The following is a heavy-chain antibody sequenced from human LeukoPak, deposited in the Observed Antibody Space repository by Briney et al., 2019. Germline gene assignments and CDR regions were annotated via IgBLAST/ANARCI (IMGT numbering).Heavy chain of an antibody. V-gene: IGHV3-21*04. D-gene: IGHD6-19*01. CDR3: ARGPRKAVADAFDI. Sequence: GGSLRLSCAASGFTFSDYSMNWVRQAPGKGLEWVSSISDDSNYIYYADSVKGRFTISRDNSKNTLYLQMNSLRAEDTAVYYCARGPRKAVADAFDIWGQGTMVTVSS. J-gene: IGHJ3*02. CDR2: ISDDSNYI. CDR1: GFTFSDYS.